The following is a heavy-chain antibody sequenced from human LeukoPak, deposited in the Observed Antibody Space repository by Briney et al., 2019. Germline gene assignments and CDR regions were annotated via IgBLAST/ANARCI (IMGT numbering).Heavy chain of an antibody. J-gene: IGHJ4*02. V-gene: IGHV3-11*01. D-gene: IGHD4-17*01. CDR3: ARGGEFGYGDYDY. Sequence: GGSLRLSCAASGFTLSDYYMSWIRQAPGKGLEWVSYISSSGTTIYYADSVKGRFTMSRDNAKNSLYLQMNSLRAEDTAVYYCARGGEFGYGDYDYWGQGTLVTVSS. CDR2: ISSSGTTI. CDR1: GFTLSDYY.